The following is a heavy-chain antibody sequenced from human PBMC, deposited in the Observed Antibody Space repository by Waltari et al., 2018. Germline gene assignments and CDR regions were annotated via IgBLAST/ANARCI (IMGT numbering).Heavy chain of an antibody. CDR1: GGPISSSSYY. CDR2: IYYSGST. V-gene: IGHV4-39*07. D-gene: IGHD6-6*01. CDR3: AREDGSSSPGLFDY. Sequence: QLQLQESGPGLVKPSETLSLTCTVAGGPISSSSYYWGWIRQPPGKGLEWIGSIYYSGSTYYNPSLKSRVTISVDTSKNQFSLKLSSVTAADTAVYYCAREDGSSSPGLFDYWGQGTLVTVSS. J-gene: IGHJ4*02.